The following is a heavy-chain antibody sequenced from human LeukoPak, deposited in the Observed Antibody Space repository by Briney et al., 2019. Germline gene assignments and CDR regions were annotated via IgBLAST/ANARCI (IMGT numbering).Heavy chain of an antibody. CDR3: ARDLAAAGIGFDY. V-gene: IGHV1-2*04. D-gene: IGHD6-13*01. J-gene: IGHJ4*02. CDR2: INPNSGGT. Sequence: PGASVKVSCKASGYTFTGYYMHWVRQAPGQGLEWMGWINPNSGGTNYAQKFQGWVTMTRDTSISTAYMELSRLRSDDTAVYYCARDLAAAGIGFDYWGQGTLVTVSS. CDR1: GYTFTGYY.